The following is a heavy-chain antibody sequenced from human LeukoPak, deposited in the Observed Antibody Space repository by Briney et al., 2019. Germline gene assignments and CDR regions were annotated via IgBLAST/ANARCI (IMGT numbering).Heavy chain of an antibody. J-gene: IGHJ4*02. V-gene: IGHV3-23*01. CDR2: ISSSGGTT. CDR3: AKSPRGSRIDY. CDR1: GFTFSSYA. D-gene: IGHD3-10*01. Sequence: GGSLRLSCAASGFTFSSYAMTWVRQAPGKGLEWVSTISSSGGTTYYADSVKGRFTISRDNSRNTLYLQMNSLRAEDTALYYCAKSPRGSRIDYWGQGTLVTVSS.